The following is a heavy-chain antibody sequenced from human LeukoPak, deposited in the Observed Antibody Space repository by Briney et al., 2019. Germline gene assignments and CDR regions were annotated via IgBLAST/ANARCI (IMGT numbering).Heavy chain of an antibody. D-gene: IGHD6-19*01. V-gene: IGHV3-21*01. J-gene: IGHJ4*02. Sequence: KPGGSLRLSCAASGFTFSCYSMNWVRQAPGKGLEWVSSISSSSSYIYYADSVKGRFTISRDNAKNSLYLQMNSLRAEDTAVYYCARGANGSGSYWGQGTLVTVSS. CDR2: ISSSSSYI. CDR3: ARGANGSGSY. CDR1: GFTFSCYS.